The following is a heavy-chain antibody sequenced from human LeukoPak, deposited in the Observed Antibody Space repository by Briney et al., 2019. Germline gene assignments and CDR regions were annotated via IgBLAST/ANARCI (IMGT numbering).Heavy chain of an antibody. CDR2: INTDTGNP. CDR3: ARGQLYCPYSVCYKYYFDY. Sequence: ASVKVSCKASGYTFTSYAMNWVRQAPGQGLEWMGWINTDTGNPTYAQGFTGRFVFSLDTSVSTAYLQISSLKAEDTAVYYCARGQLYCPYSVCYKYYFDYWGQGTLVTVSS. V-gene: IGHV7-4-1*02. J-gene: IGHJ4*02. CDR1: GYTFTSYA. D-gene: IGHD2-8*01.